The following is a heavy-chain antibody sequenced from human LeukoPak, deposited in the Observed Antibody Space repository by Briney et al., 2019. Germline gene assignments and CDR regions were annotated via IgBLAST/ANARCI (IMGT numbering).Heavy chain of an antibody. CDR3: AKGRSRADAFDI. Sequence: GGSLRLSCAASRFTFSSYAMSWVRQAPGKGLEWVSAISGSGGSTYYADSVKGRFTISRDNSKNTLYLQMNSLRAEDTAVYYCAKGRSRADAFDIWGQGTMVTVSS. CDR2: ISGSGGST. D-gene: IGHD2-15*01. CDR1: RFTFSSYA. V-gene: IGHV3-23*01. J-gene: IGHJ3*02.